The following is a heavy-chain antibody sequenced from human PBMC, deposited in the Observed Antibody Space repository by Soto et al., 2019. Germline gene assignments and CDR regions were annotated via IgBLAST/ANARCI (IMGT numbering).Heavy chain of an antibody. CDR3: AVAAVREILTEQTSGMAV. J-gene: IGHJ6*02. CDR2: IVPTVDSA. D-gene: IGHD3-10*01. CDR1: GGTLSDYA. V-gene: IGHV1-69*01. Sequence: QVQLVQSGAEVMNPGSSVKVSCTASGGTLSDYAVSWVRQARGQGLAWMGGIVPTVDSANYAQKFQGRLTITADQSTSTANMELSSLTSVDTAIYYCAVAAVREILTEQTSGMAVWGQGTTVTVSS.